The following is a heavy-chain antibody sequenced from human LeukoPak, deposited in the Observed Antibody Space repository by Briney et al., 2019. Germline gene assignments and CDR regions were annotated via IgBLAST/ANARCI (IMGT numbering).Heavy chain of an antibody. D-gene: IGHD1-26*01. V-gene: IGHV3-30*04. J-gene: IGHJ4*02. CDR2: ISYDGSDK. Sequence: GGSLRLSCTASGFTFSNYAVHWVRQAPGKGLEWVALISYDGSDKYYADSVKGRFTISRDNSKNTLYLQMNSLRAEDTAVYYCARDRYSGSYYGEGTDYWGQGTLVTVSS. CDR3: ARDRYSGSYYGEGTDY. CDR1: GFTFSNYA.